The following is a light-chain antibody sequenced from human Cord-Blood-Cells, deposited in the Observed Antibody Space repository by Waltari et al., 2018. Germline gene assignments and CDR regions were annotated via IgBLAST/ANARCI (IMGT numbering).Light chain of an antibody. J-gene: IGKJ2*01. CDR1: QRISSW. CDR2: DAS. CDR3: QQYNSYSYT. V-gene: IGKV1-5*01. Sequence: DIKMPQSPSTLSDSVGDKFPITCRASQRISSWLAWYQQKPGKAPKLLIDDASSLESGVPSRFSGSGSGTEFTLTISSLQPDDFATYYCQQYNSYSYTFGQGTKLEIK.